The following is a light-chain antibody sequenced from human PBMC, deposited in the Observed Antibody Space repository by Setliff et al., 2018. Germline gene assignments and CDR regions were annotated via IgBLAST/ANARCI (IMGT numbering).Light chain of an antibody. Sequence: QSALAQPPSVSAAPGQKVAISCSGSRFNIGNNYVSWYQQLPGRGPRLLIYDTYGRPSGIPDRFSGSKSGTSATLDITGLQGGDEAVYYCGTWDNSLDAFVFGTGT. J-gene: IGLJ1*01. CDR3: GTWDNSLDAFV. CDR1: RFNIGNNY. CDR2: DTY. V-gene: IGLV1-51*01.